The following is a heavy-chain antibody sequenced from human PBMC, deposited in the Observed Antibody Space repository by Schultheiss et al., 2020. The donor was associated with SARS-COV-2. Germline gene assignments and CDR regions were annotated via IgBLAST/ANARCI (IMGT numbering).Heavy chain of an antibody. Sequence: GGSLRLSCAASGFTFSNAWMSWVRQAPGKGLEWVANIKQDGSEKYYVDSVKGRFTISRDNAKNSLYLQMNSLRAEDTAVYYCARGYGDYGPFDYWGQGTLVTVSS. D-gene: IGHD4-17*01. CDR2: IKQDGSEK. CDR1: GFTFSNAW. CDR3: ARGYGDYGPFDY. J-gene: IGHJ4*02. V-gene: IGHV3-7*01.